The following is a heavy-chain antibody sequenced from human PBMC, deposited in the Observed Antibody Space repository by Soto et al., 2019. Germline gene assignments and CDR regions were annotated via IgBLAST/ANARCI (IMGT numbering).Heavy chain of an antibody. Sequence: GGSLRLSCAASGFTFSSYWMHWVRQAPGKGLVWVSRINSDGSSTSYADSVKGRFTISRDNAKNTLYLQMNSLRAEDTAVYYCARPSTGLFGEFWGSGYYYYGMDVWGQGTTVTVSS. D-gene: IGHD3-10*02. J-gene: IGHJ6*02. CDR3: ARPSTGLFGEFWGSGYYYYGMDV. V-gene: IGHV3-74*01. CDR1: GFTFSSYW. CDR2: INSDGSST.